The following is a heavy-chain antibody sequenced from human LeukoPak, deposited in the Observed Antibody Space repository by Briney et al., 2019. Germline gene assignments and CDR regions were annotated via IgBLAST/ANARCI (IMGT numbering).Heavy chain of an antibody. J-gene: IGHJ4*02. Sequence: PGGSLRLSCVASGFTFNTYWMSWVRQAPGKGLEWVANIKPDGSGKYYMDSVKGRFIISRENSKNSVSLQMTDLRAEDTAVYYCARDGIDYWGQGTLVTVSS. CDR2: IKPDGSGK. CDR3: ARDGIDY. V-gene: IGHV3-7*05. CDR1: GFTFNTYW.